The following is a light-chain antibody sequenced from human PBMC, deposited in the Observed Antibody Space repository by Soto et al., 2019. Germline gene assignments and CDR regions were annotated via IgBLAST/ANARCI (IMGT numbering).Light chain of an antibody. V-gene: IGLV2-14*01. CDR2: EVS. J-gene: IGLJ1*01. CDR3: LSFTRDXTHV. Sequence: QSGITQPASVSWSPGQSITISCTGSSSYIVAYNYVSWFQQYPGKAPKLIISEVSNRPSGFSNRFSGSKSGTAASLTISGLQTEEEAYYLCLSFTRDXTHVVGTGTKVXV. CDR1: SSYIVAYNY.